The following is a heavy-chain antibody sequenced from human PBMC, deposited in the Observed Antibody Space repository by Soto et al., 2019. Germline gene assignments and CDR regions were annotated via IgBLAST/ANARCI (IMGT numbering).Heavy chain of an antibody. CDR2: IYHTGTT. J-gene: IGHJ3*02. Sequence: QVQLQESGPGLVKPSETLSLTCTVSGGSVSSGGHYWSWIRQPPGEGLEWIAYIYHTGTTDYNPSLKRRVTISVDLSKNQFSLRLSSVTAADTAVYYCARDRSDTSNSFDAFDIWGQGTMVTVSS. CDR1: GGSVSSGGHY. V-gene: IGHV4-61*08. D-gene: IGHD1-1*01. CDR3: ARDRSDTSNSFDAFDI.